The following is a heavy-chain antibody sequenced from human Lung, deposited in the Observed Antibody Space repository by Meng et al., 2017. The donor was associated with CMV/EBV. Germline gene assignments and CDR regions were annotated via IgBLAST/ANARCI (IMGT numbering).Heavy chain of an antibody. D-gene: IGHD2-21*01. V-gene: IGHV5-51*01. CDR1: GYIFASYW. CDR3: TKSCGGDCYAQYYYYGMDV. CDR2: IYPGDSDT. Sequence: GGSXRLXXQGSGYIFASYWIGWVRQMPGKGLEWMGIIYPGDSDTRYSPSFEGQVTISADKSISTAYLQWSSLKASDTAMYYCTKSCGGDCYAQYYYYGMDVWXQGTTVTVSS. J-gene: IGHJ6*02.